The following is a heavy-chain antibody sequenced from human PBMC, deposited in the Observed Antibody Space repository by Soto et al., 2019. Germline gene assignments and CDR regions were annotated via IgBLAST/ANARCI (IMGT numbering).Heavy chain of an antibody. CDR3: AKEMDYAFNWGSDRFTSHY. V-gene: IGHV3-23*01. Sequence: GGSLRLSCTASGFTFRTYAMTWFRQAPGKGLEWVSAISGSAGTFYATSVKGRFTISRDNSRSTVYLQMHSLRAEDSAIYYCAKEMDYAFNWGSDRFTSHYWGRGTLVTVSS. CDR1: GFTFRTYA. J-gene: IGHJ4*02. D-gene: IGHD3-16*02. CDR2: ISGSAGT.